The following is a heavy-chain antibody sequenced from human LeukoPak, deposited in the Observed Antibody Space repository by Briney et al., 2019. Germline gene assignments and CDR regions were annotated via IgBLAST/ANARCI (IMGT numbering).Heavy chain of an antibody. V-gene: IGHV4-59*01. CDR3: ARSIGGSNSL. CDR1: GGSISSYY. D-gene: IGHD6-6*01. CDR2: IYYTGST. J-gene: IGHJ4*02. Sequence: PSETLSLTCTVSGGSISSYYWSWIRQPPGKGLEWIGYIYYTGSTNYNPSLKSRVTISVDTSKNQFSLKLSSVTAADTAVYYCARSIGGSNSLWGQGTLVTVSS.